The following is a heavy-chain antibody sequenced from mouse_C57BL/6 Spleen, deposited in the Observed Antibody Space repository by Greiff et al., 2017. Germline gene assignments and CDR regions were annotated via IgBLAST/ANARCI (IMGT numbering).Heavy chain of an antibody. CDR1: GFNIKNTY. V-gene: IGHV14-3*01. Sequence: VQLQQSVTELVRPGASVKLSCTASGFNIKNTYMHWVKQRPEQGLEWIGRINPANGNTKYAPKFQGKATITADTSSNTAYLQLSSLTSEDTAIYYCALDSSGYGRNYFDYWGQGTTLTVSS. CDR3: ALDSSGYGRNYFDY. D-gene: IGHD3-2*02. CDR2: INPANGNT. J-gene: IGHJ2*01.